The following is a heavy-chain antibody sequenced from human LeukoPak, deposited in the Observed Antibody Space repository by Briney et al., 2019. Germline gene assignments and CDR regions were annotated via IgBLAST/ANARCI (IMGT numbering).Heavy chain of an antibody. Sequence: ASVKVSCKASGYTFINYDINWVRQATGQGLEWMGWMNPNSGNTGYAQKFQGRVTMTRNTSISTAYMELSSLRSEDTAVYYCARGLSLGRYFDPFDYWGQGTPVTVSS. CDR2: MNPNSGNT. J-gene: IGHJ4*02. V-gene: IGHV1-8*01. D-gene: IGHD3-9*01. CDR3: ARGLSLGRYFDPFDY. CDR1: GYTFINYD.